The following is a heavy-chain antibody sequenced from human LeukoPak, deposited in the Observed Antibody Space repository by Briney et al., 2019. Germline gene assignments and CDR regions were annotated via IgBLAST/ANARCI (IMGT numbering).Heavy chain of an antibody. Sequence: SQTLPLTCTVSGGSISSGGYYWSWIRQHPGEGLEWIGYIYYSGSTYCNPSLKSRVTMSVDTSKNQFSLRLNSVTAADTAVYYCARSDSYGLVDYWGQGTLVTVSS. D-gene: IGHD5-18*01. CDR2: IYYSGST. CDR1: GGSISSGGYY. J-gene: IGHJ4*02. V-gene: IGHV4-31*03. CDR3: ARSDSYGLVDY.